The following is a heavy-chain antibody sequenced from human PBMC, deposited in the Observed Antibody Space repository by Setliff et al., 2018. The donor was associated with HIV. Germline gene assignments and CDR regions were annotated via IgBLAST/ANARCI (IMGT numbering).Heavy chain of an antibody. CDR2: IFYSGIT. CDR1: GCSFPSRSYY. Sequence: PSETLSLTCTVSGCSFPSRSYYWGWIRQPPGKGLEWIGSIFYSGITYYNPSLKSRVTISVDTSKNQFSLNLTSVTAADTAVYYWARSKTFYDFWGGYYTHGAFKIWGLGTMVTVSS. D-gene: IGHD3-3*01. V-gene: IGHV4-39*01. J-gene: IGHJ3*02. CDR3: ARSKTFYDFWGGYYTHGAFKI.